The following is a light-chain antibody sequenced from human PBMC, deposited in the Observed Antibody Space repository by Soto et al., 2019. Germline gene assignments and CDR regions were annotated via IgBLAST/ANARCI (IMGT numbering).Light chain of an antibody. V-gene: IGLV1-44*01. CDR3: AAWDDSLNAL. J-gene: IGLJ2*01. CDR1: SSNIGRNT. Sequence: QSVLTQPPSASGTPGQRVTISCSGSSSNIGRNTVSWYQQLPGTAPKLLIYSNNQRPSGVSDRFSGSKSGTSASLAISGLQSEDEAVYYCAAWDDSLNALFGGGTQLTVL. CDR2: SNN.